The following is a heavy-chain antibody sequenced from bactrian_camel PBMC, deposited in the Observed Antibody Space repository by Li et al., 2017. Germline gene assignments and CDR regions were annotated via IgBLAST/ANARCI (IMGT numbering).Heavy chain of an antibody. J-gene: IGHJ2*01. Sequence: HVQLVESGGGSVQAGGSLRLSCTASGVTFDEVDMGWYRQAPGNECELVSRIASDGRTYYTDSAKGRFTISQDKAKNTLYLQMSSLKPEVSATYYCAADPTMAGLYRYRYIELAGQGTLVTVS. D-gene: IGHD6*01. CDR3: AADPTMAGLYRYRYIEL. V-gene: IGHV3S55*01. CDR2: IASDGRT. CDR1: GVTFDEVD.